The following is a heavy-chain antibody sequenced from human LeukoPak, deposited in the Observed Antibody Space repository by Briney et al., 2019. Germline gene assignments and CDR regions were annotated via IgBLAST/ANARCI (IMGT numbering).Heavy chain of an antibody. D-gene: IGHD6-13*01. Sequence: GGSLRLSCAASGFTLSSYAMSWVRQAPGKRLEWVSAISGSGGSTYYADSVKGRFTISRDNSKNTLYLQMNSLRAEDTAVYYCAKSAAAGWEYYFDYWGQGTLVTVSS. CDR1: GFTLSSYA. V-gene: IGHV3-23*01. J-gene: IGHJ4*02. CDR2: ISGSGGST. CDR3: AKSAAAGWEYYFDY.